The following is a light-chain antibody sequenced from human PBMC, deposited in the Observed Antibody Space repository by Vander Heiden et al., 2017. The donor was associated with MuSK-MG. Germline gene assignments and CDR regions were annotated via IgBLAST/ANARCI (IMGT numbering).Light chain of an antibody. CDR1: QSISGSY. CDR2: AAS. V-gene: IGKV3-20*01. Sequence: EIVLTQSPGTLSLSPGERATLSCRPSQSISGSYLAWYQQKPGQPPRLLIYAASSRATGIPDKFSGSGYGTDFTLTISRREPEDFAVYYCQQYGGSPLVTFGHGTKVDFK. J-gene: IGKJ3*01. CDR3: QQYGGSPLVT.